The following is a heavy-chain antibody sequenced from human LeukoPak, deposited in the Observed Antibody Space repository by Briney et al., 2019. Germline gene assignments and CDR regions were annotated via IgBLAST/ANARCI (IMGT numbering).Heavy chain of an antibody. CDR2: IYPTDSDA. Sequence: GESLKISCKLSGNPFTTYWIGWVRQMPGKGLEWMGVIYPTDSDARYSPSFQGQVTISVDKSISTVYLQWNSLKASDSAMYYCGASPSPTGTERYYWGQGTLVTVSS. J-gene: IGHJ4*02. CDR1: GNPFTTYW. V-gene: IGHV5-51*01. CDR3: GASPSPTGTERYY. D-gene: IGHD3-9*01.